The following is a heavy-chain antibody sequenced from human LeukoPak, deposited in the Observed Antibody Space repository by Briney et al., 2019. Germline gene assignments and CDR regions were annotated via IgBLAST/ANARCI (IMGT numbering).Heavy chain of an antibody. CDR2: IRYDGSNK. CDR1: GFTFSSYG. V-gene: IGHV3-30*02. Sequence: WGSLRLSCAASGFTFSSYGMHRVRQGPGKGLEWVAFIRYDGSNKYHADSVKGRFTISRDNSKNTLYLQMNSLRAEDTAVYYCAKGDSSWYGIFDYWGLGTLVTVSS. D-gene: IGHD6-13*01. J-gene: IGHJ4*02. CDR3: AKGDSSWYGIFDY.